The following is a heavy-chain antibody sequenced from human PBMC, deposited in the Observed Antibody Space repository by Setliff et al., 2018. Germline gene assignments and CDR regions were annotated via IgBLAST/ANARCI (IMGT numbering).Heavy chain of an antibody. CDR3: GRDSQLMALGAGGV. D-gene: IGHD3-16*01. J-gene: IGHJ6*02. CDR2: INHSGSS. Sequence: KASETLSLTCAVYGGSFSGYYWSWIRQPPGKGLEWIGEINHSGSSNYNPSLKSRVTMSVDTSKNQFSLKLSSVTAADTAVYFCGRDSQLMALGAGGVWGQGTAVTVSS. CDR1: GGSFSGYY. V-gene: IGHV4-34*01.